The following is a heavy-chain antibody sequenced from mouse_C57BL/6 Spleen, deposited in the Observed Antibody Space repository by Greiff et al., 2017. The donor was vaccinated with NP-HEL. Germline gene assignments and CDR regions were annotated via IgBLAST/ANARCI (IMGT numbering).Heavy chain of an antibody. CDR1: GFTFSSYG. CDR3: ARTGFNWYFDV. J-gene: IGHJ1*03. D-gene: IGHD4-1*01. V-gene: IGHV5-6*01. CDR2: ISSGGSYT. Sequence: EVKLQESGGDLVKPGGSLKLSCAASGFTFSSYGMSWVRQTPDKRLEWVATISSGGSYTYYPDSVKGRFTISRDNAKNTLYLQMSSLKSEDTAMYYCARTGFNWYFDVWGTGTTVTVSS.